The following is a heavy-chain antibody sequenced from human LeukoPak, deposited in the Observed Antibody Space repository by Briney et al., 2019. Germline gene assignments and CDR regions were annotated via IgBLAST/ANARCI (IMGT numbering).Heavy chain of an antibody. D-gene: IGHD3-3*01. CDR1: GFTFISDG. Sequence: GGSLRLSCAGSGFTFISDGMNWVRQAPGKGLEWLSYTSSGSGTIYYADSVKGRFTISGDNAKKSLYLQMNNLRDEDTAVYFCARTSGYNYYFDYWGQGTLVTVSS. V-gene: IGHV3-48*02. CDR3: ARTSGYNYYFDY. CDR2: TSSGSGTI. J-gene: IGHJ4*02.